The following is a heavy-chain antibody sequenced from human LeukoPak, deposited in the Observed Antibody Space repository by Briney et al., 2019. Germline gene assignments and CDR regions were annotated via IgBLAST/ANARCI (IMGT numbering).Heavy chain of an antibody. CDR1: GYTFTSYD. CDR2: RNPNSGNT. D-gene: IGHD5-24*01. V-gene: IGHV1-8*01. Sequence: ASVTVSCKASGYTFTSYDINWVRQAHGQGIEWMGWRNPNSGNTVYAQKFQGRVTMTRNTSIDTAYMELSSLRSEDTAVYYCARGPLKSSDAYQSFDYWGQGTLVTVSS. CDR3: ARGPLKSSDAYQSFDY. J-gene: IGHJ4*02.